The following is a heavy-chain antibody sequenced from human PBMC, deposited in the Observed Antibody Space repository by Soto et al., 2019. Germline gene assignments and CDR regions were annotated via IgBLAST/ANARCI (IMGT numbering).Heavy chain of an antibody. CDR2: ISTNNGNT. CDR1: GYTFIRYS. D-gene: IGHD3-10*01. J-gene: IGHJ3*02. V-gene: IGHV1-18*01. Sequence: QVQLVQSGAEVKKPGASVKVSCKASGYTFIRYSITWVRQAPGQGLEWMGWISTNNGNTNYAQSFQGRVTMTTDTSTSTDYMEQRRLRSDDTAVDYCARDYGCGELFGADDGFDIWGQGTMVTVSP. CDR3: ARDYGCGELFGADDGFDI.